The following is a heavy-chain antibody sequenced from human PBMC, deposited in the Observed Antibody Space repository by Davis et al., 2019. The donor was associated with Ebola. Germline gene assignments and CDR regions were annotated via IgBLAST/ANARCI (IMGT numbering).Heavy chain of an antibody. CDR1: GGSISSYY. Sequence: PSETLSLTCTVSGGSISSYYWSWIRQPPGKGLEWIGYIYYSGSTNYNPSLKSRVTISVDTSKNQFSLKLSSVTAADTAVYYCARGPAAAPGRFDPWGQGTLVTVSS. D-gene: IGHD2-2*01. CDR2: IYYSGST. V-gene: IGHV4-59*01. J-gene: IGHJ5*02. CDR3: ARGPAAAPGRFDP.